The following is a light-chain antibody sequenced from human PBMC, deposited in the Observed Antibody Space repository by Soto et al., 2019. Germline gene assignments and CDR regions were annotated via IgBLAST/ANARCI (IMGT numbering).Light chain of an antibody. CDR1: QDIRTY. Sequence: DIRMTQSPSSLSASVGATVIVSCQASQDIRTYGNWYQQKPGRDPNVLICAASSLHSGVPSRFSGSASGTDFALTISSLQPEDIVTYYCQQSYSTPRTFGQGTKVDNK. V-gene: IGKV1-39*01. J-gene: IGKJ1*01. CDR3: QQSYSTPRT. CDR2: AAS.